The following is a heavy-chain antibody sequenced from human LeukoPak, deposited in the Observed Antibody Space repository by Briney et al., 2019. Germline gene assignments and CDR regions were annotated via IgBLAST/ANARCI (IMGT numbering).Heavy chain of an antibody. Sequence: SETLSLTCTVSGGSISSYYWSWIRQPPGKGLEWIGYIYYSGSTNYNPSLKSRVTISVDTSKNQFSLTLSSVTAADTAVYYCARRNYYGSGKERYFDYWGQGTLVTVSS. D-gene: IGHD3-10*01. CDR2: IYYSGST. CDR1: GGSISSYY. V-gene: IGHV4-59*12. CDR3: ARRNYYGSGKERYFDY. J-gene: IGHJ4*02.